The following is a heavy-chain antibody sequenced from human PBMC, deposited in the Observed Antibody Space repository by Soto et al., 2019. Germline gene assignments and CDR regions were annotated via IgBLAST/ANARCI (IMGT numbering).Heavy chain of an antibody. D-gene: IGHD5-18*01. Sequence: GXSLRLSCSGSGFTFSNYEMSWVRQAPGKGLEWVSSVSPDGSAVFYADSVKGRSTISRDNAKSSLYLRMNSLRAEDTAVYYCASLWGRQLWLPPQWGQGTLVTVSS. CDR2: VSPDGSAV. J-gene: IGHJ4*02. V-gene: IGHV3-48*03. CDR1: GFTFSNYE. CDR3: ASLWGRQLWLPPQ.